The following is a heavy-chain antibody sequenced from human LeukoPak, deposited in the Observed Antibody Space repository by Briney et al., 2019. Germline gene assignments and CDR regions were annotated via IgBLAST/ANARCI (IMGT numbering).Heavy chain of an antibody. D-gene: IGHD3-22*01. V-gene: IGHV3-74*01. CDR3: ARGGTYYYDSSGYDWFDP. CDR2: INSDGSST. J-gene: IGHJ5*02. Sequence: SGGSLRLSCAASGFTFSSYWMHWVRQAPGKGLVWVSRINSDGSSTSYADSVKGRFTISRDNAKNTLYLQMNSLRAEDTAVYYCARGGTYYYDSSGYDWFDPWGQGTLVTVSS. CDR1: GFTFSSYW.